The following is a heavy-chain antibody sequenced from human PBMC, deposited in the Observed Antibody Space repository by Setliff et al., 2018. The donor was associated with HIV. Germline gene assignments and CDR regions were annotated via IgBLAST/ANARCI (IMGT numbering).Heavy chain of an antibody. V-gene: IGHV3-21*05. Sequence: GGSLRLSCAASGFTFWSHSMLWVRQAPGKGLQWVAYISRGGDKYYVDSVRGRFTISRDNAKNSLFLQMNNLRAEDTAVYYCARPLYGGNSDVGGYWGQGTLVTVSS. CDR2: ISRGGDK. J-gene: IGHJ4*02. CDR1: GFTFWSHS. CDR3: ARPLYGGNSDVGGY. D-gene: IGHD4-17*01.